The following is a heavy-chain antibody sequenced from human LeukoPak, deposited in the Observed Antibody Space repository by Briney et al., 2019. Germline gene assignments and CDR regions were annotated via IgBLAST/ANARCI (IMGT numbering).Heavy chain of an antibody. D-gene: IGHD5-24*01. CDR3: ARDLRLDGYKSRGYYYYYMDV. J-gene: IGHJ6*03. CDR1: GFTFSDYY. V-gene: IGHV3-11*04. CDR2: ISSSGSTI. Sequence: GGSLRLSCAASGFTFSDYYMSWIRQAPGKGLEWVSYISSSGSTIYYADSVKGRFTISRDNAKNSLYLQMNSPRAEDTAVYYCARDLRLDGYKSRGYYYYYMDVWGKGTTVTVSS.